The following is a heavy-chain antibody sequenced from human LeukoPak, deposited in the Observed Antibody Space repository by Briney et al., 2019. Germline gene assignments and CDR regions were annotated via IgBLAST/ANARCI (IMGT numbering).Heavy chain of an antibody. CDR3: ERDRSSGPWYYYYMDV. CDR2: VSSSGSTI. Sequence: GGSLRLSCTASGFTFSSYEINWVRQAPGKGLEWVSYVSSSGSTIYYADSVKGRFTISRDNAKNSLYLQMNSLRAEDTAVYYCERDRSSGPWYYYYMDVWGKGTTVTVSS. CDR1: GFTFSSYE. J-gene: IGHJ6*03. D-gene: IGHD6-19*01. V-gene: IGHV3-48*03.